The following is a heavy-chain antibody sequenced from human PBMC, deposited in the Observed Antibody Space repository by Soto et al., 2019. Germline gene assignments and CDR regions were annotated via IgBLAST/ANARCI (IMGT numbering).Heavy chain of an antibody. J-gene: IGHJ6*03. CDR1: GFTFSSYW. D-gene: IGHD3-9*01. Sequence: GGSLRLSCAASGFTFSSYWMSWVRQAPGKGLEWVANIKQDGSEKYYVDSVKGRFTISRDNAKNSLYLQMNSLRAEETAVYYCARDHIYFGPSHYYYYYMDVWGKGTTVTVSS. CDR3: ARDHIYFGPSHYYYYYMDV. CDR2: IKQDGSEK. V-gene: IGHV3-7*01.